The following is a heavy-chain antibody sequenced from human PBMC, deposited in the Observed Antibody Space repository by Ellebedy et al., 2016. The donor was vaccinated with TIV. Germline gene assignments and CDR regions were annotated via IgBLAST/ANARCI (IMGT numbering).Heavy chain of an antibody. V-gene: IGHV4-38-2*02. Sequence: GSLRLSCTVSGYSISSAYYWGWIRQPPGEALEWIGSIYHSGTTYYNPSLKSRVTISMDTSKNQFSLKLTSVTAADTAVYYCASFLEMTAFDAFDIWGQGTMVTVSS. CDR1: GYSISSAYY. J-gene: IGHJ3*02. CDR2: IYHSGTT. D-gene: IGHD5-24*01. CDR3: ASFLEMTAFDAFDI.